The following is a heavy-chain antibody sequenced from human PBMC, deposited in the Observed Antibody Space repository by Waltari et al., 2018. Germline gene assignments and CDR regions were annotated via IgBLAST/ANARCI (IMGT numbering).Heavy chain of an antibody. Sequence: QLVESGGEVVQPGGSLRLTWAVSGFVFGDFAMHWVRQVPGKGLEWIGSIYYPGTTYYNPSLNSRVTVSVDTSENQFSLRLSSVTAADTAVYYCAPGVGATPPPYSWGQGALVTVSS. CDR3: APGVGATPPPYS. CDR1: GFVFGDFA. V-gene: IGHV4-30-2*03. CDR2: IYYPGTT. J-gene: IGHJ5*02. D-gene: IGHD1-26*01.